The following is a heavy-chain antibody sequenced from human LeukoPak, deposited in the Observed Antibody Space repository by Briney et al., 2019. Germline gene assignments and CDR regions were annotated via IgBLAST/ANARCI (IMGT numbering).Heavy chain of an antibody. CDR2: ISGSGGST. Sequence: GSLRLSCAASGFTFSSYAMSWVRQAPGKGLELVSAISGSGGSTYYADSVKGRFTISRDNSKNTLYLQMNSLRAEDTAVYYCAKDQAIAAAGPADYWGQGTLVTVSS. CDR3: AKDQAIAAAGPADY. CDR1: GFTFSSYA. D-gene: IGHD6-13*01. V-gene: IGHV3-23*01. J-gene: IGHJ4*02.